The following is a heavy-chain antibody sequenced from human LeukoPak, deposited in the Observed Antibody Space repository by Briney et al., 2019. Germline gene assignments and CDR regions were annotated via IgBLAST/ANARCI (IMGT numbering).Heavy chain of an antibody. CDR2: IYHSGST. Sequence: SETLSLTCTVSGGSISSGGYYWSWIRQPPGKGLEWIGYIYHSGSTYCNPSLKSRVTISVDRSKNQFSLKLSSVTAADTAVYYCARDLGGSYRVDYWGQGTLVTVSS. V-gene: IGHV4-30-2*01. D-gene: IGHD1-26*01. CDR3: ARDLGGSYRVDY. CDR1: GGSISSGGYY. J-gene: IGHJ4*01.